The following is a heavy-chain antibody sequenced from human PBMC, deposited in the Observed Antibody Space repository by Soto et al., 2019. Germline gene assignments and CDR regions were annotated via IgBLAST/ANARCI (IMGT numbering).Heavy chain of an antibody. Sequence: GGSLRLSCAASGFSFGSYGLSWVRQAPGKGLEWVSAISDSGGSSYYADSVKGRFTISRDNSKNTLFLQMNSLTAEDTALYYCARAGSYCSGVTCYWSHWGQGTLVTVSS. CDR1: GFSFGSYG. CDR2: ISDSGGSS. J-gene: IGHJ4*02. CDR3: ARAGSYCSGVTCYWSH. D-gene: IGHD2-15*01. V-gene: IGHV3-23*01.